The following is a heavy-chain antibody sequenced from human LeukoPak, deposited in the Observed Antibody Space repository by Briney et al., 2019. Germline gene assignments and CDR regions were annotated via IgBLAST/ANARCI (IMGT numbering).Heavy chain of an antibody. CDR2: ITSSGSST. V-gene: IGHV3-64*02. CDR1: GFIFYSYA. Sequence: HPGGSLRLSCAGSGFIFYSYAMHWVCQAPGRGLEYVAAITSSGSSTFYADSVKGRFTISRDNSNNTLYLQMGSLRPEDMAVYYCTRGPGYDYVWGSYRADYWGQGTLVTVSS. CDR3: TRGPGYDYVWGSYRADY. J-gene: IGHJ4*02. D-gene: IGHD3-16*02.